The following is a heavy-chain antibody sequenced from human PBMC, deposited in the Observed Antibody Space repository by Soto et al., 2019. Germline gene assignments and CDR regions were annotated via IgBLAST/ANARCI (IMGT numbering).Heavy chain of an antibody. CDR2: IYYSGST. J-gene: IGHJ6*03. D-gene: IGHD2-2*01. Sequence: SETLSLTCTVSGGSISSYYWSWIRQPPGKGLEWIGYIYYSGSTNYNPSLKSRVTISVDTSKNQFSLKLSSVTAADTAVYYCARDIVVVPAAIGTIGDYYYYMDVWGKGTTVTVSS. CDR1: GGSISSYY. V-gene: IGHV4-59*01. CDR3: ARDIVVVPAAIGTIGDYYYYMDV.